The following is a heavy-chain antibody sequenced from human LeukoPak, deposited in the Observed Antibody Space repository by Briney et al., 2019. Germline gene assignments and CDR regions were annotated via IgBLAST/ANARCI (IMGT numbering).Heavy chain of an antibody. D-gene: IGHD1-20*01. CDR2: ISGSSSYK. V-gene: IGHV3-21*04. CDR3: AKDSGYNWNYFDY. Sequence: GGSLRLSCAASGFTFSSYSMNWVRQAPGKGLEWVSCISGSSSYKYYADSLKGRFTISRDNAKNSLYLQMNSLRAEDTALYYCAKDSGYNWNYFDYWGQGTLVTVSS. CDR1: GFTFSSYS. J-gene: IGHJ4*02.